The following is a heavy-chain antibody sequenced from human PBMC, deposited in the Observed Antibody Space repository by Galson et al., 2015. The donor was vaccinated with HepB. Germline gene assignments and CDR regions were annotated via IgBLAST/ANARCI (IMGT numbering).Heavy chain of an antibody. CDR1: GHSLSDLS. Sequence: SCKVSGHSLSDLSIHWVRQTAEKGLEWMGTFDPEDGNTIYAENFQGRFTMTEDTSTDTAYMELRRLTSEDTAIYYCASDRFNARQTPFDFWGQGTLVTVSS. CDR2: FDPEDGNT. D-gene: IGHD4-23*01. CDR3: ASDRFNARQTPFDF. J-gene: IGHJ4*02. V-gene: IGHV1-24*01.